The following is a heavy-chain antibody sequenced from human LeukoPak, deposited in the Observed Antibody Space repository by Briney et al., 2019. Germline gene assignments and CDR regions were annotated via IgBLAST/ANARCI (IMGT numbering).Heavy chain of an antibody. CDR2: IYYSGST. J-gene: IGHJ3*02. CDR3: ARAEYPRSFDI. Sequence: PSETLSLTCTVSGGSICSSSYYWGRIPRPPGKGLEWIGSIYYSGSTYYNPSLKSRVTISADTSKNHFSLNLSSVTAADTAVYYCARAEYPRSFDIWAKGQWSPSLQ. CDR1: GGSICSSSYY. D-gene: IGHD2-2*01. V-gene: IGHV4-39*07.